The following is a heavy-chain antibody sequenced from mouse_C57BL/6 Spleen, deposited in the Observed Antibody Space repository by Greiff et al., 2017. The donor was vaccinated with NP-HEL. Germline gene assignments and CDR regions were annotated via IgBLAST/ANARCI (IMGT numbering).Heavy chain of an antibody. Sequence: EVQLQQSGPELVKPGASVKISCKASGYTFTDYYMNWVKQSHGKSLEWIGDINPNNGGTSYNQKFKGKATLTVDKSSSTAYMELRSLTSEDSAVYYCARWDTTVVGWGQGTTLTVSS. CDR2: INPNNGGT. V-gene: IGHV1-26*01. D-gene: IGHD1-1*01. CDR3: ARWDTTVVG. CDR1: GYTFTDYY. J-gene: IGHJ2*01.